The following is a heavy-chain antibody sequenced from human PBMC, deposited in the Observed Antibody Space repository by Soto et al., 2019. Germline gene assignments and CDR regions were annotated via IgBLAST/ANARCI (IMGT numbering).Heavy chain of an antibody. Sequence: GGSLSLSCAGSGYNFVGFWMHWVRQAPGKGLVWVSRIDNGGTNTVYADAVKGRFTISRDNAKNTLYLQMNSLRAEDTAVYYCAKDRGRPDAFNIWGQGTMVTVSS. V-gene: IGHV3-74*01. J-gene: IGHJ3*02. D-gene: IGHD3-10*01. CDR3: AKDRGRPDAFNI. CDR2: IDNGGTNT. CDR1: GYNFVGFW.